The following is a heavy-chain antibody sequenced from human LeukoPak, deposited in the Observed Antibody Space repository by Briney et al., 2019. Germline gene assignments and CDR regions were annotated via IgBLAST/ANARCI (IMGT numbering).Heavy chain of an antibody. V-gene: IGHV1-2*02. Sequence: ASVKVSCKASGYTFTGYYMHWVRQAPGQGLEWMGWINPNSGGTNYAQKFQGRVTMTRDTSISTAYMELSRLRSDDTAVYYCALRGYYYDSSGYYYLGYWGQGTLVTVSS. CDR3: ALRGYYYDSSGYYYLGY. J-gene: IGHJ4*02. CDR2: INPNSGGT. CDR1: GYTFTGYY. D-gene: IGHD3-22*01.